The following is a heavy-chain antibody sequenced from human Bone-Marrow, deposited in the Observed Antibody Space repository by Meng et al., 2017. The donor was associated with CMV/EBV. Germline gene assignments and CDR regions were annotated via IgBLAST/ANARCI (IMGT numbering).Heavy chain of an antibody. J-gene: IGHJ4*02. CDR3: AKGGFWSGNFDY. CDR2: IYSGGSST. CDR1: GFTFSSYA. D-gene: IGHD3-3*01. V-gene: IGHV3-23*03. Sequence: GGSLRLSCAASGFTFSSYAMSWVRQAPGKGLEWVSVIYSGGSSTYYADSVKGRFTISRDNSKNTLYLQMNSLRAEDTAVYYCAKGGFWSGNFDYWGQGTLVTVSS.